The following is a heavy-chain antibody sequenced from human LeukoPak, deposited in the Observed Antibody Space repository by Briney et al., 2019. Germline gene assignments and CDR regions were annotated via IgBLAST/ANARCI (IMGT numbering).Heavy chain of an antibody. V-gene: IGHV1-2*02. CDR3: ARARVYSSGWYPLGY. J-gene: IGHJ4*02. CDR1: GYTFTGYY. Sequence: GASVKVSCKASGYTFTGYYMHWVRQAPGQGLEWMGWINPNSGGTNYAQKFQGRVTMTRDTSISTAYMELSRLRSDDTAVYYCARARVYSSGWYPLGYWGQGTLVTVSS. CDR2: INPNSGGT. D-gene: IGHD6-19*01.